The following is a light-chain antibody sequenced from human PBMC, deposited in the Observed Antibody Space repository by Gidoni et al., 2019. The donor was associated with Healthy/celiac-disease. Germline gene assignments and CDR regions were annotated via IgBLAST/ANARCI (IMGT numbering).Light chain of an antibody. Sequence: EIVMTQSPATLSGSPGERATLSCRASQSVSSNLAWYQQKPGQAPRLLIYGASTRATGIPARFSGSGSGTEFTLTISSLQSEDFAVYYCQQYNNWPSXTFGQGTKLEIK. CDR1: QSVSSN. CDR2: GAS. V-gene: IGKV3-15*01. J-gene: IGKJ2*01. CDR3: QQYNNWPSXT.